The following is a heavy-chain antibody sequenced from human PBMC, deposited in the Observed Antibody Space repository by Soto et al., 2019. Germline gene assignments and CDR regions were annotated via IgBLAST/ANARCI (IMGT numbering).Heavy chain of an antibody. CDR2: ISYDGSQK. Sequence: QVQLVESGGGVVQPARSLRLSCAASGFTFTNYAIHWVRQAPGKGLEWVADISYDGSQKYYADSVKGPFTISRDNSKNTLYLQMNIPGVEYTDVYSRARNGVHTNCESGNAFGVWGQGTTVTVSS. CDR1: GFTFTNYA. V-gene: IGHV3-30-3*01. D-gene: IGHD7-27*01. CDR3: ARNGVHTNCESGNAFGV. J-gene: IGHJ3*01.